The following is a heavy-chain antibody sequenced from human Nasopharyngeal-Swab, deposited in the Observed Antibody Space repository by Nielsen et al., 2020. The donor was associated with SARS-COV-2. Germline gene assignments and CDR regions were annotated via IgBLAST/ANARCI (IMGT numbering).Heavy chain of an antibody. J-gene: IGHJ4*02. CDR1: GDSISSGKDY. CDR3: SRLGRYYDTLSWYARHFDY. Sequence: SETLSLTCTVSGDSISSGKDYWNWIRQTPGMGLEWIGYIDYSGSTYHNPSLKSRVTISVDTSKNQFSLKVNSVTAADTAVYYCSRLGRYYDTLSWYARHFDYWGQGILVTVSS. D-gene: IGHD3-9*01. CDR2: IDYSGST. V-gene: IGHV4-30-4*01.